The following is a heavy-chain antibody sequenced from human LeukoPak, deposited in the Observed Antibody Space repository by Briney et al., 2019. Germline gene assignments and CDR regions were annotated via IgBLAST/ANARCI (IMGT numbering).Heavy chain of an antibody. J-gene: IGHJ4*02. D-gene: IGHD2-8*01. CDR1: GFTFSIYA. Sequence: PGGSLRLSCAASGFTFSIYAMSWVRQAPGKGLEWVSAISGSGGSTYYADSVKGRFTISRDNSKNTLYLQMNSLRAEGTAVYYCAKHLGYCTNGLCYLDYWGQGTLVTVSS. CDR2: ISGSGGST. CDR3: AKHLGYCTNGLCYLDY. V-gene: IGHV3-23*01.